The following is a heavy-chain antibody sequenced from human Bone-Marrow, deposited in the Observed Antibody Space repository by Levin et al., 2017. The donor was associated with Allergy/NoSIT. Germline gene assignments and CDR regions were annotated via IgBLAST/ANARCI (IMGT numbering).Heavy chain of an antibody. Sequence: GESLKISCAASGFTFDDYGMSWVRQAPGKGLEWVSGINWNGGSTGYADSVKGRFTISRDNAKNSLYLQMNSLRAEDTALYYCAREGLRLGAFDIWGQGTMVTVSS. CDR3: AREGLRLGAFDI. CDR1: GFTFDDYG. J-gene: IGHJ3*02. V-gene: IGHV3-20*04. CDR2: INWNGGST. D-gene: IGHD5-12*01.